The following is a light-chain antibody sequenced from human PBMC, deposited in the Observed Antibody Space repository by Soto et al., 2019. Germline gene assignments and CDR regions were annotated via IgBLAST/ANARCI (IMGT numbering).Light chain of an antibody. V-gene: IGLV2-14*01. J-gene: IGLJ1*01. Sequence: QSALTQPASVSGSPGQPITISCTGTRSDVGGYNFVSWYQQLPGKAPKLMIYEVRNRPSGVSNRFSGSKSGNTASLTISGLQAEDEADYYCSSYTSSSTLEVFGTGTKLTVL. CDR1: RSDVGGYNF. CDR2: EVR. CDR3: SSYTSSSTLEV.